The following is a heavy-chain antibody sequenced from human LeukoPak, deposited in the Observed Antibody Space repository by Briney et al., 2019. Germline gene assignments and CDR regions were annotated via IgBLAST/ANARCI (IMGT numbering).Heavy chain of an antibody. Sequence: GGSLRLSCAVSGFTFDDYAMHWVRHVPGKGREWDAGISWNSDTRGYVECVKGRFTISRENGRKCVYVQMKSLRAEDTALYYCITNGGGDSGYGNFDYWGQGTLVTVSS. D-gene: IGHD5-12*01. J-gene: IGHJ4*02. CDR1: GFTFDDYA. V-gene: IGHV3-9*01. CDR2: ISWNSDTR. CDR3: ITNGGGDSGYGNFDY.